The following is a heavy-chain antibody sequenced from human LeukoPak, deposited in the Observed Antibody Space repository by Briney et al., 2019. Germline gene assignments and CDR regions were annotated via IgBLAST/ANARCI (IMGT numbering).Heavy chain of an antibody. J-gene: IGHJ4*02. CDR2: IIPIFGTA. CDR1: GGTFISYA. CDR3: ARGRPEYYFDY. Sequence: SVKASCKASGGTFISYAISWVRQAPGQGLEWMGGIIPIFGTANYAQKFQGRVTITADESTSTAYMELSSLRSEDTAVYYCARGRPEYYFDYWGQGTLVTVSS. V-gene: IGHV1-69*13.